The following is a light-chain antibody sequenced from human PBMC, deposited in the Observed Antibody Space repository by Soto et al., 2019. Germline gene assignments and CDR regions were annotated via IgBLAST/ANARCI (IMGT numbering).Light chain of an antibody. Sequence: EIVITQSPATLSVSPGERATLSCRASQSVSSNLAWYQQKPGQAPRLLIYGASTRATGIPARFSGSGSGTEFTLTISSXQSEDFAVYYCQQYNNWPFTFGPGTKVDTK. V-gene: IGKV3-15*01. CDR1: QSVSSN. CDR3: QQYNNWPFT. J-gene: IGKJ3*01. CDR2: GAS.